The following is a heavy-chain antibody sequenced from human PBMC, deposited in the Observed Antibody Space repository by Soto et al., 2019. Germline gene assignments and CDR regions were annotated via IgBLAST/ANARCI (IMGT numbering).Heavy chain of an antibody. V-gene: IGHV1-24*01. J-gene: IGHJ6*02. CDR2: FDPEDGET. Sequence: QVQLVQSGAEVKKPGASVKVSCKVSGYTLTELSMHWVRQAPGKGLEWMGGFDPEDGETIYAQKFTGRVSMHEDTSTATAFSERSSLRSEDTAVYYCWAYGDDVGPYDYGMDVWGQGTTVTVSS. D-gene: IGHD4-17*01. CDR3: WAYGDDVGPYDYGMDV. CDR1: GYTLTELS.